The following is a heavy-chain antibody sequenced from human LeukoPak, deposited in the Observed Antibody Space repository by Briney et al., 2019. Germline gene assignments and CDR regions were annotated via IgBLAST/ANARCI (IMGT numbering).Heavy chain of an antibody. Sequence: HSGGSLRLSCVGSGFTFRRHWVNWVRQAPRKGLEGVANIKPDGIEKYHVDSGRGRFTVSRDIAKHSVFPQVNSLRAEDAAIYYAATISAQTFDIWGQGTLVSVSS. CDR1: GFTFRRHW. CDR2: IKPDGIEK. CDR3: ATISAQTFDI. V-gene: IGHV3-7*01. J-gene: IGHJ3*02. D-gene: IGHD5-24*01.